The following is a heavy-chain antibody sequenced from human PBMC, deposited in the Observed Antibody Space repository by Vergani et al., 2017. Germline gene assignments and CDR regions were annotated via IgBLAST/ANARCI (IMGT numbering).Heavy chain of an antibody. D-gene: IGHD3-9*01. CDR3: ASVIYRDGASTGYRREEIDS. CDR1: GGYFNTYY. V-gene: IGHV4-59*13. Sequence: QVQLEESGPGLVKPSETLSLTCTVSGGYFNTYYWSWIRQSPGKGLEWIGYIHSTVSTNYNPALNSQVTMSVNTSKNQFSLQLRSVTAADTAVYFCASVIYRDGASTGYRREEIDSWGQGTTVTISS. CDR2: IHSTVST. J-gene: IGHJ6*02.